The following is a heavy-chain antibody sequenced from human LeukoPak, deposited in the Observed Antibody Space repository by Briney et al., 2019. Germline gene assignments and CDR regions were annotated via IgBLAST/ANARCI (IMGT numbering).Heavy chain of an antibody. V-gene: IGHV1-2*06. CDR3: ARFDTAMAAYYFDY. D-gene: IGHD5-18*01. CDR2: INPNNGGT. Sequence: ASVTVSCTASGYTFTVYYMHWVRQAPGQGLEWMGRINPNNGGTNYAQKFQGRVTMTRDTSISTAYMELSRLRSDDTAVYYCARFDTAMAAYYFDYWGQGTLVTVSS. J-gene: IGHJ4*02. CDR1: GYTFTVYY.